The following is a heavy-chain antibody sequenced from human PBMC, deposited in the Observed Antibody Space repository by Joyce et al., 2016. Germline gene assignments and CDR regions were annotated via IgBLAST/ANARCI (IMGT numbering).Heavy chain of an antibody. D-gene: IGHD3-10*01. Sequence: EVQLVESGGGLVQPGGSLRLSCAASGFTLSTYWMHWVRQAPGKGLVWVERINSDGRSTSYADSVKGRFNISRDNAKNTVYLQMNSLRAEDTAVYYCARTGVKAFDIWGQGTLVTVSS. CDR1: GFTLSTYW. CDR3: ARTGVKAFDI. J-gene: IGHJ3*02. V-gene: IGHV3-74*01. CDR2: INSDGRST.